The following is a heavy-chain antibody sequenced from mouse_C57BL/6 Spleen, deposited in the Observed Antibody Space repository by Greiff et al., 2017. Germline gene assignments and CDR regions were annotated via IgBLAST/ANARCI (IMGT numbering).Heavy chain of an antibody. V-gene: IGHV5-17*01. CDR3: ARIGYPGAMDY. D-gene: IGHD2-14*01. CDR1: GFTFSDYG. J-gene: IGHJ4*01. Sequence: EVKLMESGGGLVKPGGSLKLSCAASGFTFSDYGMHWVRQAPETGLEWVAYISSGSSTIYYADTVKGRFPISRDNAKNTLFLQMTSLRSEDTAMYYCARIGYPGAMDYWGQGTSVTVSS. CDR2: ISSGSSTI.